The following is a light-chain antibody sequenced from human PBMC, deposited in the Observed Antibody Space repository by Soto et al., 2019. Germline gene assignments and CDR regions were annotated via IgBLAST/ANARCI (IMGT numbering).Light chain of an antibody. J-gene: IGKJ2*01. CDR3: QHYTKWPPT. CDR2: YAS. Sequence: EIVMTQSPATLSVSPGERATLSCRASESVTNNLAWYQLKPGQGPRLLIYYASTRATGIPARFSGSGSGTEFTLTVSSLQSEDFAVYYCQHYTKWPPTFGQGTKVEI. CDR1: ESVTNN. V-gene: IGKV3-15*01.